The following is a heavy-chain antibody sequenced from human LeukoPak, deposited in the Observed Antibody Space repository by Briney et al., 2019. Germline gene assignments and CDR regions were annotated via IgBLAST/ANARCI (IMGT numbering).Heavy chain of an antibody. V-gene: IGHV3-74*03. CDR3: VRDGDAYNFDF. Sequence: GGSLRLSCAASGFTFSNYWIHWVRQAPGKGLVWVSRIDNAGSITTYADSVKGRFPISRDNARNTLSLHMISLRAEDTAVYFCVRDGDAYNFDFWGQGVLVTVSS. D-gene: IGHD5-24*01. CDR1: GFTFSNYW. CDR2: IDNAGSIT. J-gene: IGHJ4*02.